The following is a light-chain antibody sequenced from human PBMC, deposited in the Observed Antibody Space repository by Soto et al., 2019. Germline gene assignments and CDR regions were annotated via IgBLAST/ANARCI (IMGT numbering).Light chain of an antibody. Sequence: DIQMTQSPSTLCASVGDRVTITCRASQSISSWLAWYQQKPGKAPKLLIYKASSLESGVPSRFSGSGSGTEFTLTSSSLQPDDFATYYCQQSNSAPAFGGGTKVDI. CDR3: QQSNSAPA. V-gene: IGKV1-5*03. CDR2: KAS. CDR1: QSISSW. J-gene: IGKJ4*01.